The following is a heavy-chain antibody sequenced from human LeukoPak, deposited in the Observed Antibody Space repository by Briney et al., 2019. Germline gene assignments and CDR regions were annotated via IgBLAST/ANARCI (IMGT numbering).Heavy chain of an antibody. D-gene: IGHD6-13*01. V-gene: IGHV4-61*09. CDR3: ARTMALAAGSDY. J-gene: IGHJ4*02. Sequence: KPSETLSLTCTVSGGSISSGSYYWSWIRQPAGKGLEWIGHIYTSGSTNYNPSLKRRVTISVDTSKNQFSLKLSSVTAADTAVYYCARTMALAAGSDYWGQGTLVTVSS. CDR1: GGSISSGSYY. CDR2: IYTSGST.